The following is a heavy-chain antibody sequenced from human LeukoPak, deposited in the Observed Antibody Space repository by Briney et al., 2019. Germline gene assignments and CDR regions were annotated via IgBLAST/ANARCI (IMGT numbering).Heavy chain of an antibody. J-gene: IGHJ4*02. CDR3: ASRGYSYGLRRDVDY. D-gene: IGHD5-18*01. Sequence: SETLSLTCTVSGGSISGYYWSWIRQPPGKGLEWIGEINHSGSTNYNPSLKSRVTISVDTSKNQFSLKLSSVTAADTAVYYCASRGYSYGLRRDVDYWGQGTLVTVSS. V-gene: IGHV4-34*01. CDR2: INHSGST. CDR1: GGSISGYY.